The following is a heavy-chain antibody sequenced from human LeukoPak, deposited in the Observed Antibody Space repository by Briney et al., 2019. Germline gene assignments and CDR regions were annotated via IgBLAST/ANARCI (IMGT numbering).Heavy chain of an antibody. D-gene: IGHD5-12*01. V-gene: IGHV1-2*02. CDR3: AKDSELGSGYDPGIDY. CDR1: GYTFTGYY. Sequence: ASVKVSCKASGYTFTGYYMHWVRQAPGQGLEWMGWINPNSGGTNYAQKFQGRVTMTRDTSISTAYMELSRLRSDDTAVYYCAKDSELGSGYDPGIDYWGQGTLVTVSS. CDR2: INPNSGGT. J-gene: IGHJ4*02.